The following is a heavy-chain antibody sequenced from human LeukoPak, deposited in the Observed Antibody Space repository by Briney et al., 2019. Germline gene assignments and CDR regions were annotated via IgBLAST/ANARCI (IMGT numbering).Heavy chain of an antibody. J-gene: IGHJ4*02. CDR3: ARFLPLNSYGYGFGY. CDR1: GYSFTSYW. CDR2: IYPGDSDT. D-gene: IGHD5-18*01. V-gene: IGHV5-51*01. Sequence: GESLKISCKGSGYSFTSYWNGWVRQMPGKGLEWMGIIYPGDSDTRYSPSFQDQVTISADKSISTAYLQWSSLKASDTAMYYCARFLPLNSYGYGFGYWGQGTRVTVSS.